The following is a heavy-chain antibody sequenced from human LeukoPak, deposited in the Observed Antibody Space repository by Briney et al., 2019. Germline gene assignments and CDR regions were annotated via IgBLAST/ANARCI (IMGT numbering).Heavy chain of an antibody. V-gene: IGHV4-59*08. CDR1: GGSISSYY. CDR2: IYYSGST. CDR3: ARGGFDILTGGYYFDY. D-gene: IGHD3-9*01. J-gene: IGHJ4*02. Sequence: PSETLSLTCTVSGGSISSYYWSWIRQPPGKGLEWIGYIYYSGSTNYNPSLKSRVNISVDTSKNKFSLRLSSVTAADTAVYYCARGGFDILTGGYYFDYWGQGTLVTVSS.